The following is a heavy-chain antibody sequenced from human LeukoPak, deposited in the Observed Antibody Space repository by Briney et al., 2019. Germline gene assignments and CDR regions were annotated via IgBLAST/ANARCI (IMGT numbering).Heavy chain of an antibody. CDR1: GYTFTSYD. D-gene: IGHD6-19*01. J-gene: IGHJ4*02. V-gene: IGHV1-8*01. CDR3: ARGLMIAVGGTSPFGY. Sequence: ASVKVSCKASGYTFTSYDINWVRQATGQGLEWMGWMNPNSGNTGYAQKFQGRVTMTRNTSISTAYMELSSLRSEDTAVYYCARGLMIAVGGTSPFGYWGQGTLVTVSS. CDR2: MNPNSGNT.